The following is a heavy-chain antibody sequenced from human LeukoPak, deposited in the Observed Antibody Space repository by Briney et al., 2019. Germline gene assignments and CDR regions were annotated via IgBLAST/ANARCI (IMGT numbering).Heavy chain of an antibody. J-gene: IGHJ6*02. D-gene: IGHD1-14*01. CDR2: FDPEDGET. Sequence: ASVKVSCKASGYTLTELSMHWVRQAPGKGLEWMGGFDPEDGETIYAQKFQGRVTMTEDTSTDTAYMELSSLRSEDTAVYYCATVDRNDRVMDVWGQGTTVTVSS. CDR3: ATVDRNDRVMDV. CDR1: GYTLTELS. V-gene: IGHV1-24*01.